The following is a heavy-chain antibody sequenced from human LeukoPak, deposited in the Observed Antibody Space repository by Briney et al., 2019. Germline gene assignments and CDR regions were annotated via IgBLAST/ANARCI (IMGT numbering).Heavy chain of an antibody. CDR1: GFTVSTNY. J-gene: IGHJ4*02. Sequence: GGSLRLSCAASGFTVSTNYMNWVRQAPGKGLKWVSVLYSSGATFYADSVKGRFTISRDNSKNTVCLQMNSLRAEDTAVYYCARVSFDLPDYWGQGTVVTVSS. CDR2: LYSSGAT. CDR3: ARVSFDLPDY. V-gene: IGHV3-53*01. D-gene: IGHD3-9*01.